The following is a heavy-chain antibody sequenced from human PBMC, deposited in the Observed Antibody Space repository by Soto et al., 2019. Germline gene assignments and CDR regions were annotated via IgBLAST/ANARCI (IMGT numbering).Heavy chain of an antibody. CDR1: RFIFSDYS. CDR3: ARGGIGGIYDY. J-gene: IGHJ4*02. Sequence: GGSLRLSCAASRFIFSDYSMSWVRQAPGKGLEWVSSISTTSTYIYYADSVKGRFTISRDNAQNSLYLQVNSLRAEDTAVYFCARGGIGGIYDYWGQGTLVTVSS. D-gene: IGHD3-16*02. CDR2: ISTTSTYI. V-gene: IGHV3-21*01.